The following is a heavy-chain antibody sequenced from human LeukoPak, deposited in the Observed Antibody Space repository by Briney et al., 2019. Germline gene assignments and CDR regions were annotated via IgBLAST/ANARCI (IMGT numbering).Heavy chain of an antibody. V-gene: IGHV1-69*04. Sequence: SVKVSCKASGGTFSSYAISWVRQAPGHGLEWMGRIIPILGIANYAQKFQGRVTITADKSTSTAYMELSSLRSEDTAVYYCARDLWTAAAGTIYYYGMDVWGQGTTVTVSS. CDR2: IIPILGIA. D-gene: IGHD6-13*01. CDR1: GGTFSSYA. CDR3: ARDLWTAAAGTIYYYGMDV. J-gene: IGHJ6*02.